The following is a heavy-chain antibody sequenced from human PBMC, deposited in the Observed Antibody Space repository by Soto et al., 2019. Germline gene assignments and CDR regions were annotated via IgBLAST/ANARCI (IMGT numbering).Heavy chain of an antibody. J-gene: IGHJ6*02. CDR2: ISGSGGST. CDR3: ARVNCGGDCYFYYYYYGMDV. V-gene: IGHV3-23*01. CDR1: GFSFSTYA. D-gene: IGHD2-21*02. Sequence: GGSLRLSCAASGFSFSTYAMNWVRQAPGKGLEWVALISGSGGSTYYADSVKGRFTISRDNSKDTLYLQMNSLRAEDTAVYYCARVNCGGDCYFYYYYYGMDVWGQGTTVTVSS.